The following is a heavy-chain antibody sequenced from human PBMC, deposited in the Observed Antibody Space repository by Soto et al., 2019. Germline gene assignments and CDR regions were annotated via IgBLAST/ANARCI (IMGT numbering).Heavy chain of an antibody. V-gene: IGHV4-38-2*02. J-gene: IGHJ3*02. CDR1: DYSISSGYY. D-gene: IGHD5-12*01. CDR2: IYHSGST. CDR3: ARDRDGYNYAFDI. Sequence: SETLSLTCGVSDYSISSGYYWAWIRQPPGKGLEWLGSIYHSGSTYQNPSLSSRVTISMDTSRNKFSLRLSSVTAADTAVYYCARDRDGYNYAFDIWGQGTVVTVSS.